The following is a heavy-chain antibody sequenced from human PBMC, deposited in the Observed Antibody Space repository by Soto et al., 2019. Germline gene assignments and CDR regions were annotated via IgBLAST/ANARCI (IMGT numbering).Heavy chain of an antibody. CDR1: RYTLSNSA. CDR3: AKALGSLDPFDI. J-gene: IGHJ3*02. D-gene: IGHD3-16*01. CDR2: IKSSDGGA. Sequence: EVQLVESGGDLVQPGGSLRLSCTTSRYTLSNSAMSWVRQAPGKGLEWVSTIKSSDGGAYYGDSVKGRFTISRDNPKNTLYLQMNSLRAEDTAVYYCAKALGSLDPFDIWGQGTMVTVSS. V-gene: IGHV3-23*04.